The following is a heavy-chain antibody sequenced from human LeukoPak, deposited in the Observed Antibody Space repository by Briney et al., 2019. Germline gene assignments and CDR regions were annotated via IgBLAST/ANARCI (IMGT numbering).Heavy chain of an antibody. CDR3: ARLGGSGNYLFDY. J-gene: IGHJ4*02. V-gene: IGHV4-39*01. CDR1: GDSMSRSSDY. CDR2: IYNSGNA. D-gene: IGHD3-10*01. Sequence: PSETLSLTCTVSGDSMSRSSDYWDWIRQSPGKGLEWIGNIYNSGNAYYNPSLESRVTISVDTSKKEFYLKLTSVTAADTAVYYCARLGGSGNYLFDYWGQGTLVTVSS.